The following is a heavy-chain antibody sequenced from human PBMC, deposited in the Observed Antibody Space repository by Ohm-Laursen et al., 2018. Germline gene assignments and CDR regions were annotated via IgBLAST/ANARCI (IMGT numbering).Heavy chain of an antibody. CDR3: AGRGY. D-gene: IGHD1-26*01. Sequence: GTLSLTWAVSGNSISSGYYWGWIRQPPGKGLEWIGSIYHSGSTYYNPSLKSRVTIPVDTSKNQFSRKLSSVTAADTAVYYCAGRGYWGQGTLVTVSS. CDR2: IYHSGST. J-gene: IGHJ4*02. V-gene: IGHV4-38-2*01. CDR1: GNSISSGYY.